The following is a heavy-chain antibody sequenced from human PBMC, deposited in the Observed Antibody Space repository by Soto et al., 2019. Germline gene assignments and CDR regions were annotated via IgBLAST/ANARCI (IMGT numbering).Heavy chain of an antibody. J-gene: IGHJ6*02. Sequence: QVQVVQSGAEVKKPGSSVKVSCKTSGGTFSTSAISWVRQAPGQGLEWMGGIMPIFRTADYAEKFQGRVTLTADESASTAYLELRSLTSEDTAVYYCARHKDPAQLGGNYYYIMDVWRQGTTVTVTS. CDR2: IMPIFRTA. CDR3: ARHKDPAQLGGNYYYIMDV. V-gene: IGHV1-69*12. D-gene: IGHD3-3*02. CDR1: GGTFSTSA.